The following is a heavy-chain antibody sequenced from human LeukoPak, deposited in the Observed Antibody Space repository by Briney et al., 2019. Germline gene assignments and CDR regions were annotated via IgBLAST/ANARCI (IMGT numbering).Heavy chain of an antibody. CDR3: AAYVSGYDWGRYFDY. CDR1: GDSITSGTYF. V-gene: IGHV4-39*07. CDR2: IYYSGST. D-gene: IGHD5-12*01. J-gene: IGHJ4*02. Sequence: PSETLSLTCTVSGDSITSGTYFWGWVRQPPGKGLEWIGTIYYSGSTYYNPSLKSRVTISVDTSKNQFSLKLSSVTAADTAVYYCAAYVSGYDWGRYFDYWGQGTLVTVSS.